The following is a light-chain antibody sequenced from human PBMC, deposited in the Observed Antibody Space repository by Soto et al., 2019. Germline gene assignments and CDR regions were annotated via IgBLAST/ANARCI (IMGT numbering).Light chain of an antibody. Sequence: DIQMTQSPSSLSASVGDRVTITCRASQRVGSYLNWYQQKPGKAPTLLIYSASELQSGVSSRFSGSGSGTDLTLTIRNLQPEDFAVYYCQQSHNTPLTFGQGTKVEI. CDR2: SAS. CDR3: QQSHNTPLT. CDR1: QRVGSY. V-gene: IGKV1-39*01. J-gene: IGKJ1*01.